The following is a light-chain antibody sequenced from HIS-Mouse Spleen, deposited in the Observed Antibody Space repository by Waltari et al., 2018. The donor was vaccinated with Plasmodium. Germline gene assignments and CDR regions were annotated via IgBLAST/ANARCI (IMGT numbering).Light chain of an antibody. J-gene: IGKJ2*01. Sequence: EIVMTQSPATLSVSPGERATLSCRASQSVSSNLAWYQQKPGQAPRLRIYGASTMATGIPARFSGSGPGTEFTLTISSMQSEDFAVYYCQQYNNWPPYTFGQGTKLEIK. CDR2: GAS. CDR1: QSVSSN. CDR3: QQYNNWPPYT. V-gene: IGKV3-15*01.